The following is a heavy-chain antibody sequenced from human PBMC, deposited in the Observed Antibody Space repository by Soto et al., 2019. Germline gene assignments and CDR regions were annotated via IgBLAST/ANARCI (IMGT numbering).Heavy chain of an antibody. Sequence: TSETLSLTCAVSGGSISSGGYSWSWIRQPPGKGLEWIGYIYHSGSTYYNPSLKSRVTISVDRSKNQFSLKLSSVTAADTAVYYCARARRGLGLRGPNYYGSGSYHPLTWFDYWGQGTLVTVSS. J-gene: IGHJ4*02. CDR3: ARARRGLGLRGPNYYGSGSYHPLTWFDY. CDR1: GGSISSGGYS. CDR2: IYHSGST. D-gene: IGHD3-10*01. V-gene: IGHV4-30-2*01.